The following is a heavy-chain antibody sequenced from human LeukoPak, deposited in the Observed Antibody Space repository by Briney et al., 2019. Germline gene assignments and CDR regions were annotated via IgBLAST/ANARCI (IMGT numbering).Heavy chain of an antibody. CDR3: EKDPYGTSSPRYFDS. Sequence: ASVKVSCKASGGTFYKSGICWARQARGKGLEWMGRVIPIVDMTYYAQKFQGRVKITADKSTTTAYMELSSLRSEDTAVYFCEKDPYGTSSPRYFDSWGQGTLVAVSS. CDR1: GGTFYKSG. CDR2: VIPIVDMT. V-gene: IGHV1-69*04. D-gene: IGHD2-2*01. J-gene: IGHJ4*02.